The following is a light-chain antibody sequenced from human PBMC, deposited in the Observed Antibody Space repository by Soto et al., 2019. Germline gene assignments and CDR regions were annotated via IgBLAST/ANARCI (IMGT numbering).Light chain of an antibody. V-gene: IGLV1-44*01. CDR3: VAWDDSLNGYVV. CDR1: NSNIGSNT. CDR2: SNN. Sequence: QSVLTQPPSASGTPGQRVTISCSGSNSNIGSNTVNWYQQLPGTASKLVIYSNNERPSGVPDRFSGSKSGTSASLAISGLQSEDEAHYYCVAWDDSLNGYVVFGGET. J-gene: IGLJ2*01.